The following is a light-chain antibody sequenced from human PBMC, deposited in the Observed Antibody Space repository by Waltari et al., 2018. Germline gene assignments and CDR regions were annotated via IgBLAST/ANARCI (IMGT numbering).Light chain of an antibody. CDR3: CSYAGPNLPVL. J-gene: IGLJ2*01. Sequence: QPALSQPAPVSESPGQSIPLSCSGTSSDIRSYNFFSWYQQHPGKAPKIVIYEVTERPSGVSNRFSGSKSGNTASLTISGLQAEDEADYYCCSYAGPNLPVLFGGGTRLNVL. V-gene: IGLV2-23*02. CDR1: SSDIRSYNF. CDR2: EVT.